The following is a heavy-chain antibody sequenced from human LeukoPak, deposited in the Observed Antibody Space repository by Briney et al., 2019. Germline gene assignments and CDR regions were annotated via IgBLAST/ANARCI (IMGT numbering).Heavy chain of an antibody. CDR3: VKITSVTGGDC. D-gene: IGHD1-1*01. Sequence: GGTLRLSCSASGFTFSDYALYRDRQAPGKGLKYVSVISNNGGSSFYADSVKGRLTIARDNSKHTLYLQMSSLRAEDTAVYYCVKITSVTGGDCWGQGTRLTVSS. V-gene: IGHV3-64D*09. CDR2: ISNNGGSS. CDR1: GFTFSDYA. J-gene: IGHJ4*02.